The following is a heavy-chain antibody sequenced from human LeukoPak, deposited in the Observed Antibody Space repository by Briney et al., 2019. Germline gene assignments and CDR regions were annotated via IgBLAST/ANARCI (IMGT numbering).Heavy chain of an antibody. J-gene: IGHJ3*02. CDR1: GGTFSSYA. V-gene: IGHV1-69*13. D-gene: IGHD1-26*01. CDR2: VIPIFGTA. CDR3: ARGRGWELQDAFDI. Sequence: SVKVSCKASGGTFSSYAISWVRQAPGQGLEWMGGVIPIFGTANYAQKFQGRVTITADESTSTAYMELSSLRSEDTAVYYCARGRGWELQDAFDIWGQGTMVTVSS.